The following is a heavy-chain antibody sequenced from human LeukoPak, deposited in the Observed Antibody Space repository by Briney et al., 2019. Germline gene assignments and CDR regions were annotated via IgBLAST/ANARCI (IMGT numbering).Heavy chain of an antibody. J-gene: IGHJ4*02. CDR3: AGVREVHKICDY. CDR2: INPNSGGT. D-gene: IGHD1-26*01. V-gene: IGHV1-2*02. CDR1: GYTFTGYY. Sequence: GASVKVSCKASGYTFTGYYMHWVRQAPGQGLEWMGWINPNSGGTNYAQKFQGRVTMTRDPSISTAYMELSRLRSDDTAVYYCAGVREVHKICDYWGQGTLVTVSS.